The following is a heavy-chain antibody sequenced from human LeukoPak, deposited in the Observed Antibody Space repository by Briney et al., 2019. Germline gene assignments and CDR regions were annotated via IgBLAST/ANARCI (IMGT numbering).Heavy chain of an antibody. CDR2: VSYDESNT. CDR1: GFTFSNYG. J-gene: IGHJ2*01. Sequence: PGGSLRLACVASGFTFSNYGMYWVRQAPGKGLEWVAVVSYDESNTYYADSMKGRSTISRDNPKNTLYLQMNSLRTEDTAVYYCAKEANHGSGSYWYFDLWGRGTLVTVSS. V-gene: IGHV3-30*18. D-gene: IGHD3-10*01. CDR3: AKEANHGSGSYWYFDL.